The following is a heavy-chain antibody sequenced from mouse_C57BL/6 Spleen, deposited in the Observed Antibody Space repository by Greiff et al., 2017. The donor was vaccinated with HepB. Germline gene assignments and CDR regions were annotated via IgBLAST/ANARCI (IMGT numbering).Heavy chain of an antibody. CDR2: IYPRSGNT. V-gene: IGHV1-81*01. J-gene: IGHJ3*01. CDR1: GYTFTSYG. CDR3: ARDERFAY. Sequence: QVQLKESGAELARPGASVKLSCKASGYTFTSYGISWVKQRTGQGLEWIGEIYPRSGNTYYNEKFKGKATLTADKSSSTAYMELRSLTSEDSAVYFCARDERFAYWGQGTLVTVSA.